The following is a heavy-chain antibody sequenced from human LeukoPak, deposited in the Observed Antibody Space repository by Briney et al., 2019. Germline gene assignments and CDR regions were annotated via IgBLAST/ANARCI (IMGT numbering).Heavy chain of an antibody. Sequence: PSETLSLTCTLSGGSISSRSYYWGWIRQPPGQGLEWIGYIYYSGSTYYSPSLKSRVTMSVDTSKNQFSLKLTSVTAADTAVYYCAREIAASGGNSRALDYWGQGTLVTVSS. CDR3: AREIAASGGNSRALDY. CDR2: IYYSGST. J-gene: IGHJ4*02. CDR1: GGSISSRSYY. V-gene: IGHV4-39*07. D-gene: IGHD4-23*01.